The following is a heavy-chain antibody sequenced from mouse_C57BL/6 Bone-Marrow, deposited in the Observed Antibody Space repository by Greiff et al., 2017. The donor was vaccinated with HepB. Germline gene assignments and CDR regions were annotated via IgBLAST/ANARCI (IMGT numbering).Heavy chain of an antibody. J-gene: IGHJ4*01. D-gene: IGHD2-1*01. CDR3: TTPLYYGYAMDY. Sequence: EVQLVESGAELVRPGASVKLSCTASGFNIKDDYMHWVKQRPEQGLEWIGWIDPENGDTEYASKFQGKATITADTSSNTAYLQLSSLTSEDTAVYYCTTPLYYGYAMDYWGQGTSVTVSS. V-gene: IGHV14-4*01. CDR1: GFNIKDDY. CDR2: IDPENGDT.